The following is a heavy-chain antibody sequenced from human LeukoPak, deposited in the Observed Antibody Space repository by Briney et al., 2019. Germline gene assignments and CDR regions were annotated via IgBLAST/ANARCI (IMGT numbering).Heavy chain of an antibody. Sequence: GESLKISCKASGYYFSSYWIGWVRQMPGKGLQWMGIIYPGDSDTRYSPSFKGQVTISADKSISTAYLQWSSLKASDTAMYYCARAVATSDPPYYTYGMDVWGQGTTVTVSS. CDR3: ARAVATSDPPYYTYGMDV. V-gene: IGHV5-51*01. CDR2: IYPGDSDT. J-gene: IGHJ6*02. D-gene: IGHD1-26*01. CDR1: GYYFSSYW.